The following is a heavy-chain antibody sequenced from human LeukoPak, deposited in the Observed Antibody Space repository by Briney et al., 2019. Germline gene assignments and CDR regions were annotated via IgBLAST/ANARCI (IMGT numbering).Heavy chain of an antibody. V-gene: IGHV3-23*01. J-gene: IGHJ1*01. CDR1: GFTFSSYA. Sequence: GGSLRLSCAASGFTFSSYAMNWVRQAPGKGLEWVSGISGSGRTTYYADSVKGRFTISRDNSKNTLYLQMNSLGAEDTAVYFCAKVGATAGTLRIEYFQHWGQGTLVTVSS. CDR2: ISGSGRTT. CDR3: AKVGATAGTLRIEYFQH. D-gene: IGHD6-13*01.